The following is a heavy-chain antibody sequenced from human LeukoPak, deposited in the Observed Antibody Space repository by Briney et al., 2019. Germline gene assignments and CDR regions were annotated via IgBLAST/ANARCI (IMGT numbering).Heavy chain of an antibody. V-gene: IGHV1-69*01. D-gene: IGHD3-10*01. CDR1: GGIFSSYA. J-gene: IGHJ4*02. CDR3: ARDYYGSGSYYKPFDY. Sequence: SVKVSCKASGGIFSSYAISWVRQAPGQGLEWMGGIIPIFGTANYAQKFQGRVTITADESTSTAYMELSSLRSEDTAVYYCARDYYGSGSYYKPFDYWGQGTLVTVSS. CDR2: IIPIFGTA.